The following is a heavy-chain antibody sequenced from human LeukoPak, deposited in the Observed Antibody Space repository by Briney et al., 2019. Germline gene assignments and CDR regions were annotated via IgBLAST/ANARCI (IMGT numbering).Heavy chain of an antibody. CDR2: IHYSGST. CDR3: ARRVAVAGRDSYGMDV. D-gene: IGHD6-19*01. Sequence: SETLSLTCTVSGGSISGYYWNWFRQPPGKGLEWIGYIHYSGSTNYNPSLKSRVTISIDTPKNQFSLKLTSVTAADTAVYYCARRVAVAGRDSYGMDVWGQGTTVTVSS. J-gene: IGHJ6*02. CDR1: GGSISGYY. V-gene: IGHV4-59*01.